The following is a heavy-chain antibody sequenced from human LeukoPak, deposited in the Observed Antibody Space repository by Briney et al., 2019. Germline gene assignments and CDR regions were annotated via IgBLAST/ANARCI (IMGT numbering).Heavy chain of an antibody. CDR1: GITLSNYG. CDR2: LSGSGGST. J-gene: IGHJ4*02. D-gene: IGHD3-22*01. Sequence: PGGSLRLSCAVSGITLSNYGMTWVRQAPGKGLEWVAGLSGSGGSTNYPDSVKGRFTISRDNAKNTLYLQMNSLRAEDTAVYFCAKRGVVIRVILVGFHKEAYYFDSWGQGVLVTVSS. CDR3: AKRGVVIRVILVGFHKEAYYFDS. V-gene: IGHV3-23*01.